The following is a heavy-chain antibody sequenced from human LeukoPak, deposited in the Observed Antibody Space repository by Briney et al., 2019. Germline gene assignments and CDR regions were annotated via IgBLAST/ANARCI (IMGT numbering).Heavy chain of an antibody. CDR1: GGSISSSSYY. Sequence: PSETLSLTCTVSGGSISSSSYYWGWIRQPPGKGLEWIGSIYYSGSTYYNPSLKSRVTISVDTSKNQFSLKLSSVTAADTAVYYCARVYYDFWSGYCDWIDPWGQGTLVTVSS. D-gene: IGHD3-3*01. CDR2: IYYSGST. V-gene: IGHV4-39*07. CDR3: ARVYYDFWSGYCDWIDP. J-gene: IGHJ5*02.